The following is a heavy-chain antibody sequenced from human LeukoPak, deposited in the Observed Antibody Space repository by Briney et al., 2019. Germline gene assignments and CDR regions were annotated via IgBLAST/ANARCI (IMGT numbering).Heavy chain of an antibody. CDR3: ATIAAAVGGFDY. CDR1: GFTFSSYS. V-gene: IGHV3-21*01. D-gene: IGHD6-13*01. CDR2: ISRSSSYI. Sequence: GGSLRLSCAASGFTFSSYSMNWVRQAPGKGLEWVSSISRSSSYIYYADSVKGRFTISRDNAKNSLYLQMNSLRAEDTAVYYCATIAAAVGGFDYWGQGTLVTVSS. J-gene: IGHJ4*02.